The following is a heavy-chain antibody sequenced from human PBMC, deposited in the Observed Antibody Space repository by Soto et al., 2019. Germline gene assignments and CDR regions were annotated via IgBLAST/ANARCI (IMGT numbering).Heavy chain of an antibody. CDR1: GFALSNYW. D-gene: IGHD6-6*01. CDR3: ARGSSSSGFDY. J-gene: IGHJ4*02. CDR2: IKQDGSEK. Sequence: EVQLVESGGGLVQPGGSLRLSCAVSGFALSNYWMSWVRQAPGKGLEWVANIKQDGSEKYYVDSVKGRFTISRDNAKNSLYLHMNSLRAEDTAVYYCARGSSSSGFDYWGQGTLVTVSS. V-gene: IGHV3-7*01.